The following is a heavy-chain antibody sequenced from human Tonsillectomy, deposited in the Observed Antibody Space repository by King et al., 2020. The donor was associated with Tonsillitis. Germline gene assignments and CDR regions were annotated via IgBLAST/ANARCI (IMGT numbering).Heavy chain of an antibody. V-gene: IGHV3-74*01. Sequence: VQLVESGRGLVQPGGSLRLSCAASGFTFSSYWMHWVRQAPGKGLVWVSRINSDGSSTSYADSVKGRFTISRGNAKNTLYLQMNSLRAEDTAVYYCARASIAAAGTLSDYWGQGTLVTVSS. J-gene: IGHJ4*02. CDR1: GFTFSSYW. CDR2: INSDGSST. D-gene: IGHD6-13*01. CDR3: ARASIAAAGTLSDY.